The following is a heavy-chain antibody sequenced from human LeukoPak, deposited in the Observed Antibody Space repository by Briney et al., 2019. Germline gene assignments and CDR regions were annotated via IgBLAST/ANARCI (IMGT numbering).Heavy chain of an antibody. CDR1: GYTFTSYG. Sequence: ASVKVSFKASGYTFTSYGISWVRHAPGQGLEWMGWISAYNGNTNYAQKLQGRVTMTTDTSTSTAYMELRSLRSDDTAVYYCARDAADCSGGSCYSGVDFDYWGQGTLVTVSS. V-gene: IGHV1-18*01. CDR3: ARDAADCSGGSCYSGVDFDY. J-gene: IGHJ4*02. D-gene: IGHD2-15*01. CDR2: ISAYNGNT.